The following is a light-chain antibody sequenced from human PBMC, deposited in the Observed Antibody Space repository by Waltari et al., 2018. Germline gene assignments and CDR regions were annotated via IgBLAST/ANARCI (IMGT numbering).Light chain of an antibody. CDR1: SGHSTNI. J-gene: IGLJ3*02. Sequence: QLVLTQSPSASASLGASVKLTCTLSSGHSTNIIAWLQQQPEKGPRYLMNVNSDGSHNKGVGLPDRFSGSSSGAERYLTSSSLQSEDEADDYCQTGGHGTWVFGGGTRLTVL. CDR2: VNSDGSH. CDR3: QTGGHGTWV. V-gene: IGLV4-69*01.